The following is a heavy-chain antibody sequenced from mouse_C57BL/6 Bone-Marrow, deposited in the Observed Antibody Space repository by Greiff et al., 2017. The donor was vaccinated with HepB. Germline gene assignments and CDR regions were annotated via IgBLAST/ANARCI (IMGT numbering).Heavy chain of an antibody. CDR1: GYTFTDYN. Sequence: EVQLQQSGPELVKPGASVKMSCKASGYTFTDYNMHWVKQSHGKSLEWIGYINPNNGGTSYNQKFKGKATLTVNKSSSTAYMELRSLTSEDSAVYYCARLSYSSSHEVYYFDYWGQGTTLTVSS. V-gene: IGHV1-22*01. D-gene: IGHD1-1*01. CDR2: INPNNGGT. J-gene: IGHJ2*01. CDR3: ARLSYSSSHEVYYFDY.